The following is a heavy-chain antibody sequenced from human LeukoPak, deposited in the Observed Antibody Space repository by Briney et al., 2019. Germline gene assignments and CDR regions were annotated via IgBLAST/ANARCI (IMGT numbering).Heavy chain of an antibody. CDR3: ARGRRGKQQLGRQRYYYYYMDV. D-gene: IGHD6-13*01. V-gene: IGHV1-8*01. J-gene: IGHJ6*03. CDR2: MNPNSGNT. Sequence: GASVKVSCKASGYTFTSYDINWVRQATGQGLEWMGWMNPNSGNTGYAQKFQGRVTMTRNTSISTAYMELSSLRSEDTAVYYCARGRRGKQQLGRQRYYYYYMDVWGKGTTVTISS. CDR1: GYTFTSYD.